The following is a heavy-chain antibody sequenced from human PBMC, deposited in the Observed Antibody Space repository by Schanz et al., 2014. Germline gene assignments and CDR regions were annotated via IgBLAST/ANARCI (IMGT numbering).Heavy chain of an antibody. CDR2: ISSGSSYA. J-gene: IGHJ4*02. CDR1: GFTFSDHY. Sequence: VQLVESGGGLVKPGGSLRLSCAASGFTFSDHYMDWVRQAPGKGLEWVSDISSGSSYANYADSVKGRFTISRENAKNSLYLQMNSLRAGDTAVYYCARGTDWNLHYWGQGALVTVSS. CDR3: ARGTDWNLHY. D-gene: IGHD1-1*01. V-gene: IGHV3-11*06.